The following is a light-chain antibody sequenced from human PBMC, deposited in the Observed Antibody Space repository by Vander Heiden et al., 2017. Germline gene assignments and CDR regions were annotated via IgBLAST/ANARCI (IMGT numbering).Light chain of an antibody. CDR3: HQSQPRPDT. J-gene: IGKJ2*01. CDR1: QTVSSSGSNRNN. Sequence: DIVLSQSLDSLAVSLGERPTIDRTSSQTVSSSGSNRNNLTWFQQKPGQPPKLLIYWASTRESGVPDRFSGSGSATDFTLTISSLRAEDVAVYYCHQSQPRPDTFGRGTKLEI. CDR2: WAS. V-gene: IGKV4-1*01.